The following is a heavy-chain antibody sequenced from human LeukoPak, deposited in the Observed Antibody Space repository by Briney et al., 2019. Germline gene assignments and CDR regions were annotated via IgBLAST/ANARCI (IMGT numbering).Heavy chain of an antibody. V-gene: IGHV4-39*07. Sequence: SETLSLTCTVSGGSIGINSYYWAWIRQPPGKGLEWIGSIYYSGTAYYNPSLKNRVTISVDTSKNQFSLRLSSVTAADTAVYYCARDQRLYSGYDFWFDPWGQGTLVTVSS. CDR3: ARDQRLYSGYDFWFDP. CDR2: IYYSGTA. D-gene: IGHD5-12*01. CDR1: GGSIGINSYY. J-gene: IGHJ5*02.